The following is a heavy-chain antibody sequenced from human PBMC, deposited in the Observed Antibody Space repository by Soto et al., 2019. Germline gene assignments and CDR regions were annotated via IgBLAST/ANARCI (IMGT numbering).Heavy chain of an antibody. CDR2: IWYDGSNK. V-gene: IGHV3-33*01. D-gene: IGHD3-10*01. J-gene: IGHJ6*02. Sequence: GGSLRLSCAASGFTFSSYGMHWVRQAPGKGLEWVAVIWYDGSNKYCADSVKGRFTISRDNSKNTLYLQMNSLRAEDTAVYYCARDLVRGVIPETYYYYYGMDVWGQGTTVTVSS. CDR1: GFTFSSYG. CDR3: ARDLVRGVIPETYYYYYGMDV.